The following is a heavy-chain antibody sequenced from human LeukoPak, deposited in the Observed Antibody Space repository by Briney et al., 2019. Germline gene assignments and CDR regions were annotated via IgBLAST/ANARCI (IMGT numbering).Heavy chain of an antibody. V-gene: IGHV4-61*02. CDR2: IYTSGST. CDR1: GGSISSGSYY. Sequence: SETLSLTCTVSGGSISSGSYYWSWIRQPAGKGLEWIGRIYTSGSTNYNPSLKSRVTMSVDTSKNQFSLKLSSVTAADTAVYYCASDSSGWPRGAFDIWGQGTMVTVSS. CDR3: ASDSSGWPRGAFDI. D-gene: IGHD6-19*01. J-gene: IGHJ3*02.